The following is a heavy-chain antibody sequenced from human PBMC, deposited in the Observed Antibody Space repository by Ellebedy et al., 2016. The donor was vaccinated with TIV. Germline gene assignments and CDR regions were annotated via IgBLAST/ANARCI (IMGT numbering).Heavy chain of an antibody. Sequence: AASVKVSCKASGGTLSTYAISWVRQAPGQGLAWMGRIIPILGTANYAQKFQGRVTITADKSTSTAYMELSSLRSEDTAVYFCARHEGVVGATIDYWGQGTRVTVSS. CDR1: GGTLSTYA. V-gene: IGHV1-69*04. J-gene: IGHJ4*02. CDR3: ARHEGVVGATIDY. CDR2: IIPILGTA. D-gene: IGHD1-26*01.